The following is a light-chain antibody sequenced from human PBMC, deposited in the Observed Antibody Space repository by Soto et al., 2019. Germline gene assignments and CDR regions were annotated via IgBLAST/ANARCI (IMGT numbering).Light chain of an antibody. J-gene: IGKJ3*01. V-gene: IGKV3-15*01. CDR2: GAS. Sequence: EIGMTQSPATLSVSPGERATLSCRASQSVSSNLAWYQQNPGQAPRLLIYGASTRATGIPARFSGSGSGTEFTLTISSLQSEDFAVYYCQQYNNWPFTFGPGTKVDIK. CDR1: QSVSSN. CDR3: QQYNNWPFT.